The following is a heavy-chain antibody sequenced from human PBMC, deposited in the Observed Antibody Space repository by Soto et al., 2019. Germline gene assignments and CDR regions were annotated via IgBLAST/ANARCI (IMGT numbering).Heavy chain of an antibody. CDR1: GYSFSGYW. D-gene: IGHD3-22*01. V-gene: IGHV5-10-1*01. CDR2: IDPSDSQT. Sequence: ESLKISFKGSGYSFSGYWITWVRQKPGKGLGWMGRIDPSDSQTYYSPSFRGHVTISVTKSITTVFLQWSSLRASDTAMYYCARQIYDSDTGPNFQYYFDSWGQGTPVTVSS. CDR3: ARQIYDSDTGPNFQYYFDS. J-gene: IGHJ4*02.